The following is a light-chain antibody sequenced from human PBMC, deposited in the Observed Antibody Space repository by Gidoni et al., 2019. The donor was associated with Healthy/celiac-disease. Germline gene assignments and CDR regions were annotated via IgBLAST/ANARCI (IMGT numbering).Light chain of an antibody. CDR3: CSYAGSSTLGV. J-gene: IGLJ3*02. CDR1: SSDVGSHNL. Sequence: QSALTQPASVSVSPGQSITISCTGTSSDVGSHNLVSWYQQHPGKAPKLMIYEVSKRPSGVSNRFSGSKSGNTASLTISGLQAEDEADYYCCSYAGSSTLGVFGGGTKLTVL. CDR2: EVS. V-gene: IGLV2-23*02.